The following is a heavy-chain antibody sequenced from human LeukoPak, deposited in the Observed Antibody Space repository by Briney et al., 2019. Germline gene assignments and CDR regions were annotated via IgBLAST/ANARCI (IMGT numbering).Heavy chain of an antibody. CDR1: GGSFSGYY. V-gene: IGHV4-34*01. CDR3: ARETSGYYYPYFDY. J-gene: IGHJ4*02. D-gene: IGHD3-22*01. CDR2: INHSGST. Sequence: PSETLSLTCAVYGGSFSGYYWSWIRQPPGKGLEWIGEINHSGSTNYNPSPKSRVTISVDTSKNQFSLKLSSVTAADTAVYYCARETSGYYYPYFDYWGQGTLVTVSS.